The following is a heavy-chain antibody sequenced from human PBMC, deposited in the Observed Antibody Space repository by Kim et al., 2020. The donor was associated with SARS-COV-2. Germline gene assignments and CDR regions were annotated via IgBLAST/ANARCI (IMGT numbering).Heavy chain of an antibody. CDR2: K. D-gene: IGHD2-21*02. J-gene: IGHJ5*02. CDR3: AKHVTAHRCFDL. Sequence: KYHVEAGKGRCTISRDNTENPLYLQISSLRAEDTAVYYCAKHVTAHRCFDLWGRGTLVTVSS. V-gene: IGHV3-7*01.